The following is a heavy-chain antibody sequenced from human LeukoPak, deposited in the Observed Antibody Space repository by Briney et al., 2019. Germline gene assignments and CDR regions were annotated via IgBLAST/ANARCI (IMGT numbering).Heavy chain of an antibody. J-gene: IGHJ5*02. CDR3: ARDIVVFDP. D-gene: IGHD3-16*02. V-gene: IGHV4-4*07. Sequence: WSWIRQPAGKGLEGVGRIYTSGSTNYTPSLKSRLTMSVDTSKNQFSLKLSSVTAADTAVYYCARDIVVFDPWAREPWSPSPQ. CDR2: IYTSGST.